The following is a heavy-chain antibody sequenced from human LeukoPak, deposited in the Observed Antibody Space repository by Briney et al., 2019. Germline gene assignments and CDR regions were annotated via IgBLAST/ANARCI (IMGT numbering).Heavy chain of an antibody. V-gene: IGHV4-38-2*02. Sequence: SETLSLTCTVSGYSISSGYYWGWIRQPPGKGLEWIGSIYHGGSTYYSPSLKSRVTISVDTSKNQFSLKLSSVTAADTAVYYCARAYDGGAFDIWGQGTMVTVSS. J-gene: IGHJ3*02. CDR3: ARAYDGGAFDI. CDR1: GYSISSGYY. CDR2: IYHGGST. D-gene: IGHD3-22*01.